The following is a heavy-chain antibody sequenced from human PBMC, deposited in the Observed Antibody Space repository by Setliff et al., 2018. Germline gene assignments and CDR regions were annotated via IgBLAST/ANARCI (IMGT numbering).Heavy chain of an antibody. D-gene: IGHD5-12*01. V-gene: IGHV4-39*07. CDR3: ARNPDLLQYSFDL. CDR1: GSSISNSTFY. J-gene: IGHJ2*01. CDR2: INYYGSIFDDGTTYST. Sequence: SETLSLTCTVSGSSISNSTFYWGWIRQPPGKGLEWIGSINYYGSIFDDGTTYSTYYNPSLKSRATISIDTPKSQFSLKLSSMTAADTALYYCARNPDLLQYSFDLLCRGTLVTVSS.